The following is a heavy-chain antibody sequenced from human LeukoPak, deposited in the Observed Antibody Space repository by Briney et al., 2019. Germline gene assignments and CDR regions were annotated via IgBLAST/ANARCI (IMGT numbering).Heavy chain of an antibody. CDR1: GFTFSSYG. CDR3: AKDLERIVATIY. CDR2: ISDSGGST. V-gene: IGHV3-23*01. D-gene: IGHD5-12*01. Sequence: PGGSLRLSCAASGFTFSSYGMSWVRQAPGKGLEWVSAISDSGGSTYYADSVKGRFTISRDNSKNTLYLQMNSLRAEDTAVYYCAKDLERIVATIYWGQGTLVTVSS. J-gene: IGHJ4*02.